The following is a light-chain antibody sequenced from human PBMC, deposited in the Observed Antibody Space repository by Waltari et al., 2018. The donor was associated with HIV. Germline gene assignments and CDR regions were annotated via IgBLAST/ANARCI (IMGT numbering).Light chain of an antibody. CDR3: QSADSSSSYV. CDR2: TDT. V-gene: IGLV3-25*03. CDR1: AWPKQY. Sequence: SYELTQPPSVSVSPGPPARITCAGAAWPKQYPLWYQQKPGHAPLLVIYTDTERPSEIPDRFSGSSSWTTVTLTISGVQAEGEADYYWQSADSSSSYVFGTGTKVTFL. J-gene: IGLJ1*01.